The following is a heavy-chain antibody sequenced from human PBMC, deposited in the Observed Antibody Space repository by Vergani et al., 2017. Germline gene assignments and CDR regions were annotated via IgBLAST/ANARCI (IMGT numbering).Heavy chain of an antibody. Sequence: QVQLVQSGAEVKKPGASVKVSCKASGYTFTSYGISWVRQAPGQGLEWMGWISADNGNTNYAQKLQGRVTRTTDTSTSTAYMELRSLRSDDTAVYYCARDPDVVVVPAALYYDYYYGMDVWGQGTTVTVSS. CDR2: ISADNGNT. V-gene: IGHV1-18*04. J-gene: IGHJ6*02. CDR1: GYTFTSYG. D-gene: IGHD2-2*01. CDR3: ARDPDVVVVPAALYYDYYYGMDV.